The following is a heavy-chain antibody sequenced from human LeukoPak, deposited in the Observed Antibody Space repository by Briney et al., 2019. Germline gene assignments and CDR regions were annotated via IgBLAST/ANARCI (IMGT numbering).Heavy chain of an antibody. CDR3: ARGASVGATIVDY. Sequence: PGGSLRLSCAASGFTVGSNYMIWVRHAPGKGLEWGSVIYSGGRTHYADSVKGRFTIYRDNSKHTLFLQMNSLRAEDTAVYYCARGASVGATIVDYWGQGTLVTVSS. CDR1: GFTVGSNY. D-gene: IGHD1-26*01. V-gene: IGHV3-66*01. CDR2: IYSGGRT. J-gene: IGHJ4*02.